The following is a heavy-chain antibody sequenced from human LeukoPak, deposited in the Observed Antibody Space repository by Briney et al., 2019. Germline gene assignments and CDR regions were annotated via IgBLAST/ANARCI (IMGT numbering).Heavy chain of an antibody. Sequence: SETLSLTCAVYGGSFSGYYWSWIRQPPGKGLEWIGEINHSGSTNYNPSLKSRVTISVDTSKNQFSLKLSSVTAADTAVYYCARVTDIAAAGTYYYYMDVWGKGTTATVSS. D-gene: IGHD6-13*01. CDR3: ARVTDIAAAGTYYYYMDV. J-gene: IGHJ6*03. CDR2: INHSGST. CDR1: GGSFSGYY. V-gene: IGHV4-34*01.